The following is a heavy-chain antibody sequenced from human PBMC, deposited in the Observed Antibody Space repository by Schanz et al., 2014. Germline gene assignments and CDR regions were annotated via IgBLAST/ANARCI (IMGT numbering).Heavy chain of an antibody. CDR2: IWNNGVTK. Sequence: QAQLMESGGGVVQPGTSLILSCSASGFSLNTYGIHWFRQPAGKGLEWVAVIWNNGVTKYYADSVRGRFTISRDRFQNTLYLRMSSLRAEDTAVYYCARPRFDYGEVDSWGQGTLVTVSS. J-gene: IGHJ5*01. CDR1: GFSLNTYG. CDR3: ARPRFDYGEVDS. V-gene: IGHV3-33*01. D-gene: IGHD4-17*01.